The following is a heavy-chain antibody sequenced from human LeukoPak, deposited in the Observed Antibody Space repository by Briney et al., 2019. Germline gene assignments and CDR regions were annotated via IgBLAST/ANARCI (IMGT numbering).Heavy chain of an antibody. CDR1: GFTFSSYG. D-gene: IGHD2-21*02. J-gene: IGHJ4*02. V-gene: IGHV3-30*18. CDR3: AKDHCGGDCYWDNLFDY. CDR2: ISYDGSNK. Sequence: GGSLRLSCAASGFTFSSYGMHWVRQAPGKGLEWVAVISYDGSNKYYADSAKGRFTISRDNSKNTLYLQMNSLRAEDTAVYYCAKDHCGGDCYWDNLFDYWGQGTLVTVSS.